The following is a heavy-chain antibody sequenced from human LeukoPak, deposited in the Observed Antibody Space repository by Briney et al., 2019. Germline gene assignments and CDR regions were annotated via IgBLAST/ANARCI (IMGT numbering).Heavy chain of an antibody. CDR3: AKDYYDSRNAFDI. Sequence: GGSLRLSCAASGFTFSSYGMHWVRQAPGKGLEWVAFIRYDGSNKYYADSVKGRFTISRDNSKNMLYLQMNSLRAEDTAVYYCAKDYYDSRNAFDIWGQGTMVTVSS. CDR2: IRYDGSNK. V-gene: IGHV3-30*02. CDR1: GFTFSSYG. J-gene: IGHJ3*02. D-gene: IGHD3-22*01.